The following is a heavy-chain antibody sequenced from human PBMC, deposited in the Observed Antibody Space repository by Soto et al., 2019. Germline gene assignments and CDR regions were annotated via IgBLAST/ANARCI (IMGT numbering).Heavy chain of an antibody. Sequence: GASVKVSCKAPGYSFTDYHIHWVRQAPGQGLEWLGRINPKSGGTSTAQKFQGWVTMTRDRSISTVYMELTRLRSDDTAVYFCARGHSTDCSNGVCSLLYNHELDVWG. CDR3: ARGHSTDCSNGVCSLLYNHELDV. CDR2: INPKSGGT. V-gene: IGHV1-2*04. D-gene: IGHD2-8*01. J-gene: IGHJ6*02. CDR1: GYSFTDYH.